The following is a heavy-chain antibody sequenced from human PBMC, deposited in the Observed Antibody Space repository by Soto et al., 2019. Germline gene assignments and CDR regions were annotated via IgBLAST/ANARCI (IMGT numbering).Heavy chain of an antibody. D-gene: IGHD4-17*01. CDR3: AKDVAVTNAGWFDP. J-gene: IGHJ5*02. CDR2: VSGSGGST. Sequence: GGSLRLSCAASGFTFSSYAMSWVRQAPGKGLEWVSAVSGSGGSTYYADSVKGRFTISRDNSKNTLYLQMNSLRAEDTAVYYCAKDVAVTNAGWFDPWGQGTLVTVSS. CDR1: GFTFSSYA. V-gene: IGHV3-23*01.